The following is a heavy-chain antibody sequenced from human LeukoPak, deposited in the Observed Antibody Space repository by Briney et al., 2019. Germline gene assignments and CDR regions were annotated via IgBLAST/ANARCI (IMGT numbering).Heavy chain of an antibody. CDR1: GFTFSSYS. CDR3: ARGVDTAMVIPFDY. J-gene: IGHJ4*02. V-gene: IGHV3-21*01. CDR2: ISSSSSYI. Sequence: PGGSLRLSCAASGFTFSSYSMNWVRQAPGKGLEWVSSISSSSSYIYYADSVKGRFTISRDNANTSLFLQMNSLRAEDTAVYYCARGVDTAMVIPFDYWGQGTLVTVSS. D-gene: IGHD5-18*01.